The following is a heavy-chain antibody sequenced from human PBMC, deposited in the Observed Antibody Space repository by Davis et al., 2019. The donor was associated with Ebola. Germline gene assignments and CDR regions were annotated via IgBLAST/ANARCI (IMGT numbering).Heavy chain of an antibody. D-gene: IGHD6-19*01. CDR1: GFTFSSYA. Sequence: GESLKISCAASGFTFSSYAMHWVRQAPGKGLEWVAVISYDGSNKYYADSVKGRFTISRDNSKNTLYLQMNSLRAEDTAVYYCARDRAGTSWQDAFDIWGQGTMVTVSS. CDR2: ISYDGSNK. V-gene: IGHV3-30-3*01. CDR3: ARDRAGTSWQDAFDI. J-gene: IGHJ3*02.